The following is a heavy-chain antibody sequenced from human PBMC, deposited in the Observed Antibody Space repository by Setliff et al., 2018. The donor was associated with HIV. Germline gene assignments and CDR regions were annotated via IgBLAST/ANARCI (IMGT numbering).Heavy chain of an antibody. CDR1: GFTFGDHY. V-gene: IGHV3-11*04. D-gene: IGHD6-25*01. CDR2: ISSSGTTI. J-gene: IGHJ4*02. Sequence: PGGSLRLSCAASGFTFGDHYMSWIRQSPGKGLEWISYISSSGTTIYYADSVKGRFTLSRDNSKNTVYLQVGSLRPDDTAMYYCARSRPYNSALDYWGQGTLVTVSS. CDR3: ARSRPYNSALDY.